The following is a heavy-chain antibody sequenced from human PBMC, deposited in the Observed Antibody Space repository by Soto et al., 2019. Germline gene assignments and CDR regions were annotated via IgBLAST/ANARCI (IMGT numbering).Heavy chain of an antibody. Sequence: EVQLVESGGGLVQPGGSLRLSCAASGFTFSSHWMFWVRQAPGKGLVWVSHINSDGSSRTYADSVKGRFTISRDNAKNTVYLQMNSLRDGDRAVYYCVRDDMGVGLDYWGLGTMVTVSS. CDR1: GFTFSSHW. CDR2: INSDGSSR. CDR3: VRDDMGVGLDY. J-gene: IGHJ4*02. V-gene: IGHV3-74*03. D-gene: IGHD1-1*01.